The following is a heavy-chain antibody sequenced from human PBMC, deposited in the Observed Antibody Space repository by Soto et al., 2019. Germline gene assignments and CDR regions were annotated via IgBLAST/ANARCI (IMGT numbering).Heavy chain of an antibody. D-gene: IGHD3-10*01. V-gene: IGHV1-69*01. CDR2: IIPIFGIK. CDR1: GGTFNTYA. Sequence: QMQLVQSGAEVKERGSSVKISCKTSGGTFNTYALTWVRQAPGQGLEWIGGIIPIFGIKNVAQRFQGRVTINADESLTTAYREMTSLRSDDTAVYYCAKEAGDHWGQGTLVTVSS. CDR3: AKEAGDH. J-gene: IGHJ4*02.